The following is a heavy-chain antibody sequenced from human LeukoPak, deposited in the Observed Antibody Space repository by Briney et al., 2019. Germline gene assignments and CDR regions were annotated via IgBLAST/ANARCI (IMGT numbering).Heavy chain of an antibody. CDR1: GFTFSSYS. J-gene: IGHJ4*02. V-gene: IGHV3-21*01. Sequence: GGSLRLSCAASGFTFSSYSMNWVRQAPGKGLEWVSSISSSSSYIYYADSVKGRFTISRDNAKNSLYLQMNRLRAEDTAVYFCAREDVGKGFSVFDYWGQGTLVTVSS. CDR3: AREDVGKGFSVFDY. CDR2: ISSSSSYI.